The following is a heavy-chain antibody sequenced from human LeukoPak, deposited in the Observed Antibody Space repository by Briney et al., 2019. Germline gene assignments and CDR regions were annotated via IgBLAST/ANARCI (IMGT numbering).Heavy chain of an antibody. D-gene: IGHD2-2*01. CDR1: GGSISSSSYY. J-gene: IGHJ4*02. V-gene: IGHV4-39*07. Sequence: SETLSLTCTVSGGSISSSSYYWGWIRQPPGKGLEWIGSIYYSGSTYYNPSLKSRVTISVDTSKNQFSLKLSSVTAADTAVYYRARELVEGDAFDYWGQGTLVTVSS. CDR3: ARELVEGDAFDY. CDR2: IYYSGST.